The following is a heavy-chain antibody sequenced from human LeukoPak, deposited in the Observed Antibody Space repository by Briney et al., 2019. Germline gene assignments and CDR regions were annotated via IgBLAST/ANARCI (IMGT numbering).Heavy chain of an antibody. V-gene: IGHV4-30-2*01. Sequence: SQTLSLTCAVSGGSISSGGYSWSWIRQPPGKGLEWIGYIYHGGSTYYNPSLKSRVTISVDRSKNQFSLKLSSVTAADTAVYYCARLMVRGVIFFDYWGQGTLVTVSS. J-gene: IGHJ4*02. CDR1: GGSISSGGYS. D-gene: IGHD3-10*01. CDR2: IYHGGST. CDR3: ARLMVRGVIFFDY.